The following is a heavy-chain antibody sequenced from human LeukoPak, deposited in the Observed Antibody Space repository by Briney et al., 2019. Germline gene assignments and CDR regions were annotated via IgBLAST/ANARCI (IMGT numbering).Heavy chain of an antibody. CDR2: IKQDGSEK. D-gene: IGHD3-3*01. J-gene: IGHJ4*02. V-gene: IGHV3-7*01. CDR3: ARGSDFWSGYVVHWDY. CDR1: GFTFSSYW. Sequence: TGGSLRLSCAASGFTFSSYWMSWVRQAPGKGPEWVANIKQDGSEKYYVDSVKGRFTISRDNAKNSLYLQMNSLRAEDTAVYYCARGSDFWSGYVVHWDYWGQGTLVTVSS.